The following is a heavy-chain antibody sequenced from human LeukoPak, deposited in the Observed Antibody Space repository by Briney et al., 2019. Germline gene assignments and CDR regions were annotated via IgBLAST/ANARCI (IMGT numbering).Heavy chain of an antibody. CDR1: GYSFTSYW. Sequence: GESLKISCKGSGYSFTSYWIGWVRQMPGKGLEWMGIIYPGDSDTRYSPSFQGQVTISADKSISTAYPQWSSLKASDTAMYYCARQYYDFWSGYSGLDYWGQGTLVTVSS. V-gene: IGHV5-51*01. CDR3: ARQYYDFWSGYSGLDY. D-gene: IGHD3-3*01. CDR2: IYPGDSDT. J-gene: IGHJ4*02.